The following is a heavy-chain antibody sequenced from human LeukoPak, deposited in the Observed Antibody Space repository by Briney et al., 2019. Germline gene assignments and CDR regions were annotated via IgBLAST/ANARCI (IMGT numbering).Heavy chain of an antibody. CDR2: INPNSGGT. D-gene: IGHD3-9*01. CDR1: GYTFTSYD. J-gene: IGHJ3*02. Sequence: ASVKVSCKASGYTFTSYDINWVRQATGQGLEWMGWINPNSGGTSYAQKFQGWVTMTRDTSISTAYMELSRLRSDDTAVYYCVRPYYDILTGYFADAFDIWGQGTMVTVSS. CDR3: VRPYYDILTGYFADAFDI. V-gene: IGHV1-2*04.